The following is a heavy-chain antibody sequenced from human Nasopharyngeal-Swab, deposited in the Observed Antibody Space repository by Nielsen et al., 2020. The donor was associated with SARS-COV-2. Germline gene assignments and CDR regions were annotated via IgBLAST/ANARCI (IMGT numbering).Heavy chain of an antibody. V-gene: IGHV3-23*01. CDR3: AKRPTGSTFGD. CDR2: ISGSGGST. J-gene: IGHJ4*02. Sequence: GGSLRLSCAASGFTFSSYAMSWVRQAPGKGLEWVSAISGSGGSTYYADSVKGRFTISGDNSKNTLYLQMNSLRAEDTAVYYCAKRPTGSTFGDWGQGTLVTVSS. D-gene: IGHD3-16*01. CDR1: GFTFSSYA.